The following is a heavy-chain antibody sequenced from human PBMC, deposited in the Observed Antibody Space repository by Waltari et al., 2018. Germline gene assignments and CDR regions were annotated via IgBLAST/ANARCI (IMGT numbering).Heavy chain of an antibody. CDR1: GFTFSSYG. J-gene: IGHJ4*02. CDR3: ARGMTTVDY. CDR2: IWYDGSNK. Sequence: QVQLVESGGGVVQPGRSLSLSCAASGFTFSSYGMRWVRQAPGKGREWVAVIWYDGSNKYYADSVKGRFTISRDNSKNTLYLQMNSLRAEDTAVYYCARGMTTVDYWGQGTLVTVSS. V-gene: IGHV3-33*01. D-gene: IGHD4-17*01.